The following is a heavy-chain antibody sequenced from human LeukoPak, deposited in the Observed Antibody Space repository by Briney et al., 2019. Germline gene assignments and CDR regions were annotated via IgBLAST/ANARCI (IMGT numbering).Heavy chain of an antibody. CDR2: INNSGST. CDR3: ARGGYGPRLGN. V-gene: IGHV4-34*01. J-gene: IGHJ4*02. CDR1: GASFSDNY. D-gene: IGHD3-16*01. Sequence: KPSETLSLTCAVYGASFSDNYWSWIRQFPEKGLEWIGEINNSGSTSYNPSLSSRVIMSVDVSKNQFSLRLSSVTAADTAVYYCARGGYGPRLGNWGQGTLVTVSS.